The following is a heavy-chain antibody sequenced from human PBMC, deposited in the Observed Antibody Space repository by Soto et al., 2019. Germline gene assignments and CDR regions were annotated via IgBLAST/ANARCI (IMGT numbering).Heavy chain of an antibody. CDR2: IYHSGST. CDR1: GYSISSGYY. J-gene: IGHJ6*02. Sequence: SETLSLTCTVSGYSISSGYYWGWIRQPPGKGLEWIGSIYHSGSTYYNPSLKSRVTISVDTSKNQFSLKLSSVTAADTAVYYCARGHCSGGSCYYYYYYGMDVWGQGTTVTVSS. V-gene: IGHV4-38-2*02. D-gene: IGHD2-15*01. CDR3: ARGHCSGGSCYYYYYYGMDV.